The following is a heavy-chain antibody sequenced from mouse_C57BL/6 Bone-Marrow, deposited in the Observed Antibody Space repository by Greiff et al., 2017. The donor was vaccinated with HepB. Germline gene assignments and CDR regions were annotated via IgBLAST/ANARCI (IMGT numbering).Heavy chain of an antibody. CDR2: INPSSGYT. J-gene: IGHJ3*01. CDR3: ARWSYGSSYGFAY. CDR1: GYTFTSYW. Sequence: QVQLQQSGAELAKPGASVKLSCKASGYTFTSYWMHWVKQRPGQGLEWIGYINPSSGYTKYNQKFKDKATLTADKSSSTAYMQLSSLTYEDSAVYYCARWSYGSSYGFAYWGQGTLVTVSA. D-gene: IGHD1-1*01. V-gene: IGHV1-7*01.